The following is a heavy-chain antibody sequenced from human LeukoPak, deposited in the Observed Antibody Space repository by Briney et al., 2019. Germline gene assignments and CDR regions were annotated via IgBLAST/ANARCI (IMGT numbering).Heavy chain of an antibody. V-gene: IGHV4-4*07. J-gene: IGHJ4*02. D-gene: IGHD1-1*01. CDR1: GGSISSYY. Sequence: SETLSLTCTVSGGSISSYYRSWIRQPAGKGLEWIGRIYTSGSTNYNPSLKSRVTMSVDTSKNQFSLKLSSVTAADTAVYYCARSPKERRIQVDYWGQGTLVTVSS. CDR3: ARSPKERRIQVDY. CDR2: IYTSGST.